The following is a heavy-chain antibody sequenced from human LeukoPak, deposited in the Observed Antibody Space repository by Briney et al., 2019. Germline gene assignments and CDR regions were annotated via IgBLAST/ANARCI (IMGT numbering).Heavy chain of an antibody. CDR1: GFTFSSYG. V-gene: IGHV3-30*03. CDR2: ISYDGSNK. J-gene: IGHJ4*02. D-gene: IGHD3-22*01. CDR3: ARDSCLYDSNGPGDY. Sequence: GGSLRLSCAASGFTFSSYGMHWVRQAPGKGLEWVAVISYDGSNKYYADSVKGRFTISRDNSKNTLYLQMNSLRAEDTAVYYCARDSCLYDSNGPGDYWGQGSLVTVSS.